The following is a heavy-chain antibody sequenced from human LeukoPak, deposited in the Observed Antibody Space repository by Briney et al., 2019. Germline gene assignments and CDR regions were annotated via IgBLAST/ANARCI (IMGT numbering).Heavy chain of an antibody. D-gene: IGHD2-2*02. CDR1: GFIFSNYA. J-gene: IGHJ4*02. CDR3: EKDVGYCSSTTCYKPFDY. Sequence: GGSLTLFCAASGFIFSNYAMSWVRQAPGKGLEWVSDFSGCGGSTYYADSVKGRFTIPRDNSKNTLYLQMNSVRAEDTAIYYCEKDVGYCSSTTCYKPFDYWGQGVLVTVSS. CDR2: FSGCGGST. V-gene: IGHV3-23*01.